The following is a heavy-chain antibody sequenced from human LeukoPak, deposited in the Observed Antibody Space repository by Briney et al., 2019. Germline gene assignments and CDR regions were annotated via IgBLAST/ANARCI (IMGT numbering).Heavy chain of an antibody. CDR3: ARGAVGYSYGSAFDI. CDR1: GFTFSSYA. Sequence: GVSLRLSCAASGFTFSSYAMHWVRQAPGKGLEWVAVISYDGSNKYYADSVKGRFTISRDNSKNTLYLQMNSLRAEDTAVYYCARGAVGYSYGSAFDIWGQGTMVTVSS. V-gene: IGHV3-30*04. CDR2: ISYDGSNK. D-gene: IGHD5-18*01. J-gene: IGHJ3*02.